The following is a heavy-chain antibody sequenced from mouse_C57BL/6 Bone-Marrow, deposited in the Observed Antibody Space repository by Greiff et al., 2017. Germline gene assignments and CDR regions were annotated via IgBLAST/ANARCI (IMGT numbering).Heavy chain of an antibody. J-gene: IGHJ3*01. CDR3: ARKALFYYGYDEGFAY. CDR1: GYTFTSYW. D-gene: IGHD2-2*01. CDR2: IDPSDSYT. Sequence: VQLQQPGAALVRPGTSVTLSCQASGYTFTSYWLHWVKQRPGQGLAWIGVIDPSDSYTNYNQQFQGQATLPVDTSSRTAYMLLSSLTSEDSAVDYCARKALFYYGYDEGFAYWGQGTLVTVSA. V-gene: IGHV1-59*01.